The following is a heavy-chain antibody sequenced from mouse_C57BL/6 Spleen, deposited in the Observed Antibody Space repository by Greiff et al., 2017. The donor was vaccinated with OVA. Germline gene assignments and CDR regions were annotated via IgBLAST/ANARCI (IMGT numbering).Heavy chain of an antibody. CDR2: IHPNRGSP. CDR3: ARSGYYGRSWDYAMDY. CDR1: GYTFTSYW. J-gene: IGHJ4*01. D-gene: IGHD1-1*01. Sequence: QVQLQQPGAELVKPGASVKLSCTASGYTFTSYWMHWVKQRPGHGLEWIGMIHPNRGSPHSTEKFKSKATLTVDKSSSTAYMQLSSLTSEDSAVYYCARSGYYGRSWDYAMDYWGQGTSGTVSS. V-gene: IGHV1-64*01.